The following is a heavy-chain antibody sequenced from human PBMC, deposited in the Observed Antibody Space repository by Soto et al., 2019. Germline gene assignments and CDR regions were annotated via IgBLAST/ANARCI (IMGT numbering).Heavy chain of an antibody. Sequence: VASVKVSCKASGGTFSSYAISWVRQAPGQGLEWMGGIIPIFGTANYAQKFQGGVTITADESTSTAYMELSSLRSEDTAVYYCARDAGGYYYYGMDVWGQGTTVTAP. D-gene: IGHD3-10*01. J-gene: IGHJ6*02. CDR3: ARDAGGYYYYGMDV. CDR1: GGTFSSYA. CDR2: IIPIFGTA. V-gene: IGHV1-69*13.